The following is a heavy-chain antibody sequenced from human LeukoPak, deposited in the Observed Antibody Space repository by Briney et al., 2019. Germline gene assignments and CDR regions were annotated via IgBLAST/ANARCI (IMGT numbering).Heavy chain of an antibody. CDR1: GYTFISYG. D-gene: IGHD1-26*01. CDR3: AREVGRGFDY. CDR2: ISTYNSNT. V-gene: IGHV1-18*01. J-gene: IGHJ4*02. Sequence: ASVKVSCKASGYTFISYGIMWVRQAPGQGLEWMGWISTYNSNTHYAQKLQGRVTMTTDTSTSTAYMEVRSLRSDDTAVYYCAREVGRGFDYWGQGTLVTVSS.